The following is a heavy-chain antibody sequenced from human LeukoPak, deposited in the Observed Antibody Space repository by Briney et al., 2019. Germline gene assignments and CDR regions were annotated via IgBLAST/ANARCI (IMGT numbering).Heavy chain of an antibody. CDR1: GFPFNIFA. Sequence: GGSLRLSCAASGFPFNIFAMSWLRQAPGKGLEWVSALNSGGSTYYADSVKGRFTISRDTSKNTLYLQMNSLRAEDTAVYYCAKDLGGSGWTLSDCWGPGTLVTVSS. J-gene: IGHJ4*02. CDR3: AKDLGGSGWTLSDC. D-gene: IGHD6-19*01. V-gene: IGHV3-23*01. CDR2: LNSGGST.